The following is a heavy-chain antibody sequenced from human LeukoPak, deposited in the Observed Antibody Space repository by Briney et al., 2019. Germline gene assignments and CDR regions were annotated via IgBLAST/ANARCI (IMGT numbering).Heavy chain of an antibody. J-gene: IGHJ4*02. CDR1: GFTFSSYA. CDR2: IYYSGST. CDR3: ARHVGVGYGDSIDY. V-gene: IGHV4-39*01. Sequence: GSLRLSCAASGFTFSSYAMSWVRQTPGKGLEWIGSIYYSGSTYYNPSLKSRVTISVDTSKNQFSLKLSSVTAADTAVYYCARHVGVGYGDSIDYWGQGTLVTVSS. D-gene: IGHD4-17*01.